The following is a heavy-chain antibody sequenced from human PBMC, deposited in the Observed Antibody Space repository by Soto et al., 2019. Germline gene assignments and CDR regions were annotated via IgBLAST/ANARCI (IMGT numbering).Heavy chain of an antibody. CDR2: IYYSGST. CDR1: GGSISSYY. V-gene: IGHV4-59*08. Sequence: PSETLSLTCTVSGGSISSYYWSWIRQPPGKGLEWIGYIYYSGSTNYNPSLKSRVTISVDTSKNQFSLKLSSVTAADTAVYYCARLHYYYDSSGYYPDYWGQGTLVTVSS. J-gene: IGHJ4*02. CDR3: ARLHYYYDSSGYYPDY. D-gene: IGHD3-22*01.